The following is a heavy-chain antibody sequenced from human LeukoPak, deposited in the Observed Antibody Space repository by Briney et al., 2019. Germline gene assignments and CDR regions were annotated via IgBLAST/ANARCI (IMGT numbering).Heavy chain of an antibody. V-gene: IGHV1-18*04. CDR3: ARDFWNFDDSGRYNRDFDS. D-gene: IGHD1-1*01. CDR1: SY. Sequence: ASVKVSCKATSYISWVRQAPGQGLEWMAWIGSYEGDTYYAQNFRGRLTVTSDTSTGTVYLHLRSLRPDDTAVYYCARDFWNFDDSGRYNRDFDSWGQGTLVTVSS. CDR2: IGSYEGDT. J-gene: IGHJ5*01.